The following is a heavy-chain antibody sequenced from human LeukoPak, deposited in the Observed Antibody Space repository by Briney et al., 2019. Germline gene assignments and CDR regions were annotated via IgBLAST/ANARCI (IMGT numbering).Heavy chain of an antibody. V-gene: IGHV3-30*02. Sequence: GGSLRLSCAASGFTFSTYDMHWVRQAPGKGLEWVAFIRYDGSDKYYADSVKGRFTVSRDNSKNTLYLQMNSLRAEDTAVFYCAKRGGSFIGYFDYWGQGTLVTVSS. CDR1: GFTFSTYD. CDR2: IRYDGSDK. J-gene: IGHJ4*02. CDR3: AKRGGSFIGYFDY. D-gene: IGHD1-26*01.